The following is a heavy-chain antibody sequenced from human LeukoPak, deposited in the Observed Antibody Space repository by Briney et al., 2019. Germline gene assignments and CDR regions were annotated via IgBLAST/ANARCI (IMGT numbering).Heavy chain of an antibody. CDR1: ICSFNSYY. V-gene: IGHV4-59*13. J-gene: IGHJ6*02. CDR2: IYYRGRT. CDR3: ARAPRSYYYYGMDV. Sequence: SETLSLTCTLTICSFNSYYWSCIRHPPGRALEGIRYIYYRGRTKYNPSIMCRVAISVDTSKNQFSLKLSSVAAADTAVYYCARAPRSYYYYGMDVCGQGTTVCVSS.